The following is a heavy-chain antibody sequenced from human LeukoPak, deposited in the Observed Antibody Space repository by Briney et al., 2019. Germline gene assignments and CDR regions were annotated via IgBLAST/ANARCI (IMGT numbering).Heavy chain of an antibody. Sequence: ASVKVSCKASGYSSTNYGISWVRQAPGQGLEWMGWIHIYRGNTNYAQKLQGRVTMTTDTSTSTAYMELRSLRSDDTAVYYCAREGIFDYWGQGTLVTVSS. CDR3: AREGIFDY. CDR2: IHIYRGNT. V-gene: IGHV1-18*01. D-gene: IGHD3-10*01. CDR1: GYSSTNYG. J-gene: IGHJ4*02.